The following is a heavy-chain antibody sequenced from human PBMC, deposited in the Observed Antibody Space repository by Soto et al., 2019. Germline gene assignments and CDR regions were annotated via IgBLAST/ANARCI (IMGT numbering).Heavy chain of an antibody. CDR1: GYTFTGYY. J-gene: IGHJ4*02. D-gene: IGHD1-7*01. V-gene: IGHV1-2*02. CDR2: INPNSGGT. CDR3: GHQNNWNYVLDY. Sequence: ASVKVSCKASGYTFTGYYMHWVRQAPGQGLEWMGWINPNSGGTNYAQKFQGRVTMTRDTSISTAYMELSRLRSDDTAVYYCGHQNNWNYVLDYRGQGTLVTVSS.